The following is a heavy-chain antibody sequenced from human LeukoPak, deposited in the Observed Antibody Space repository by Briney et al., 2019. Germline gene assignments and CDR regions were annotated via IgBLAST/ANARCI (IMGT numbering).Heavy chain of an antibody. Sequence: QSGRSLRLSCAASGFTFSSYAMHWVRQAPGKGLEWVAVISYDGSNKYYADSVKGRFTISRDNSKNTLYLQMNSLRAEDTAVYYCAREAWPGTDAFDIWGQGTMVTVSS. J-gene: IGHJ3*02. CDR2: ISYDGSNK. D-gene: IGHD5-24*01. CDR1: GFTFSSYA. CDR3: AREAWPGTDAFDI. V-gene: IGHV3-30-3*01.